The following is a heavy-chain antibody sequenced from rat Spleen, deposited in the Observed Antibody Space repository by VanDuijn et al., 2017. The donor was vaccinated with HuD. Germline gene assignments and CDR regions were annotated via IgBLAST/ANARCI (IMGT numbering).Heavy chain of an antibody. D-gene: IGHD1-9*01. V-gene: IGHV2-41*01. J-gene: IGHJ2*01. CDR2: IWNTGDT. Sequence: VKLVESGGGLVQPGRSLKLSCAASGFNFNDYWMDWVRQPPGKGLEWMGIIWNTGDTRYNSALKSRLSITRDTSKTQVFLKMNSLQSEDTATYYCARSYGYTLFDYWGQGVMVTVSS. CDR3: ARSYGYTLFDY. CDR1: GFNFNDYW.